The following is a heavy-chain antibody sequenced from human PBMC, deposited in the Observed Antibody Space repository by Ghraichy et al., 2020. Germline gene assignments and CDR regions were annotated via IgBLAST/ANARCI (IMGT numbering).Heavy chain of an antibody. D-gene: IGHD6-19*01. CDR2: IYYSGTT. CDR3: ATAAWGVSGWYVYY. Sequence: SETLSLTCTVSGGSVSSGDYYWIWIRQPPGKGLEWIGYIYYSGTTNYSPSFKSRVTMSVDTSENQFSLTLSDVTAADTAVYYCATAAWGVSGWYVYYWGQGTLVTVSS. V-gene: IGHV4-61*08. CDR1: GGSVSSGDYY. J-gene: IGHJ4*02.